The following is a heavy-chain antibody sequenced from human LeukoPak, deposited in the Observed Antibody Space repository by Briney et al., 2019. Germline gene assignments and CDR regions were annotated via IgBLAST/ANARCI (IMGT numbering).Heavy chain of an antibody. Sequence: GGSLRLSCAASGFTFSSYAMSWVRQAPGKGPEWVSGISGSGGSTYYADSVKGRFTISRDNSKNTLYLQVNSLRAEDTAVYYCASSYYYGSGSSNFDYWGQGTLVTVSS. CDR2: ISGSGGST. CDR1: GFTFSSYA. CDR3: ASSYYYGSGSSNFDY. J-gene: IGHJ4*02. V-gene: IGHV3-23*01. D-gene: IGHD3-10*01.